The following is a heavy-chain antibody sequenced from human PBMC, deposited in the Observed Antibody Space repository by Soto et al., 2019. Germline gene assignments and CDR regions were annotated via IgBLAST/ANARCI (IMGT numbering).Heavy chain of an antibody. CDR3: AVRYCSGGSCRFDY. CDR2: IRSSGGST. D-gene: IGHD2-15*01. Sequence: EVQLLESGGGLVQPGESLRLSCAASGFTFSSYAMSWVRPAPGKGLEWVSHIRSSGGSTYYADSVKGRFTIYRDNSKTTLFLQRNGLLVDDTAVYYCAVRYCSGGSCRFDYCCQGSMETVST. V-gene: IGHV3-23*01. J-gene: IGHJ4*02. CDR1: GFTFSSYA.